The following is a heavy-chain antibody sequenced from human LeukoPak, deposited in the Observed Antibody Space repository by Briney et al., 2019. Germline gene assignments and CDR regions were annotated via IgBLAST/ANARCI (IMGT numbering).Heavy chain of an antibody. J-gene: IGHJ6*02. CDR1: GFTFSGSA. CDR3: TTNSPVASRYYYGMDV. CDR2: IRSKANSYAT. Sequence: GGSLRLSCAASGFTFSGSAMHWVRQAPGKGLEWVGRIRSKANSYATAYAASVKGRFTISRDDSKNTAYLRMNSLKTEDTAVYYCTTNSPVASRYYYGMDVWGQGTTVTVSS. V-gene: IGHV3-73*01. D-gene: IGHD6-19*01.